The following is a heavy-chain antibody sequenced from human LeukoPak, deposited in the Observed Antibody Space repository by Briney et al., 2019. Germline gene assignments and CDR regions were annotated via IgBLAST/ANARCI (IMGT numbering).Heavy chain of an antibody. Sequence: GGSLRLSCAASGFTLRSYDMSWVRQAPGKGLDGVAATSCSGVNSYYADSVRGRFTISRDNSQNTLYLQMDSLRAEDTALYYCAKEYSGYNFDYWGQGTLVTVSS. CDR2: TSCSGVNS. CDR3: AKEYSGYNFDY. V-gene: IGHV3-23*01. D-gene: IGHD5-12*01. CDR1: GFTLRSYD. J-gene: IGHJ4*02.